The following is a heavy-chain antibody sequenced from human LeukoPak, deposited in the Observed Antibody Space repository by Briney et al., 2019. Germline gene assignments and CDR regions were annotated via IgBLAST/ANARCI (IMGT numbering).Heavy chain of an antibody. V-gene: IGHV1-2*02. CDR1: GYTFTGYY. CDR2: INPNSGGT. D-gene: IGHD1-26*01. CDR3: ARGPWIVGAPYYFDY. Sequence: ASVKVSCKASGYTFTGYYMHWVRQAPGQGLEWMGWINPNSGGTNYAQKFQGRVTMTRDTPISTAYMELSRLRSDDTAVYYCARGPWIVGAPYYFDYWGQGTLVTVSS. J-gene: IGHJ4*02.